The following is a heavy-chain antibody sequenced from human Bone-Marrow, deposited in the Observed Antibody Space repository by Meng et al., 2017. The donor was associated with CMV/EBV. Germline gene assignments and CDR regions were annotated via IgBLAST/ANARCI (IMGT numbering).Heavy chain of an antibody. J-gene: IGHJ6*02. CDR1: GYTFSVSY. V-gene: IGHV1-2*02. Sequence: ASVKVSCKASGYTFSVSYIYWVRQAPGQGLEWMGWIDPSNGATNSTQKFHDRVTMTGDASIGTAYMELSSLRSDDTAMYYCARGGRSGYDPPYYYYGMDVWGQGTAVTVSS. D-gene: IGHD5-12*01. CDR3: ARGGRSGYDPPYYYYGMDV. CDR2: IDPSNGAT.